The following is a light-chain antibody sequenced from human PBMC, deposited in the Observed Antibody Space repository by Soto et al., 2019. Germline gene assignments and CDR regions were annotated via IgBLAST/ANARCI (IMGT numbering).Light chain of an antibody. CDR2: KVS. V-gene: IGKV2-30*01. Sequence: VVLTQSPLSMPVTLGQLASISSNSSQSLAYNDGNTYLNWFHHRXGQSPRXXIYKVSIRTSGVPDRFSGSGSGTDFTLKISRVEAEDVGIYYCMQGKHRTPTFGQGTKVDIK. CDR1: QSLAYNDGNTY. CDR3: MQGKHRTPT. J-gene: IGKJ1*01.